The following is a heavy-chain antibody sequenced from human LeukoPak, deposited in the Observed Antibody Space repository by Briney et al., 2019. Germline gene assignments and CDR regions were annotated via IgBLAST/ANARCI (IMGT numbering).Heavy chain of an antibody. V-gene: IGHV4-59*11. J-gene: IGHJ5*02. Sequence: SETLSLTCTVSGGSISSHYWSWIRQPPGKGLEWIGYIYYSGSTNYNPSLKSRVTISVDTSKNQFSLKLSSVTAADTAVYYCARIVEYDFWRGWFDPWGQGTLVTVSS. CDR2: IYYSGST. CDR1: GGSISSHY. D-gene: IGHD3-3*01. CDR3: ARIVEYDFWRGWFDP.